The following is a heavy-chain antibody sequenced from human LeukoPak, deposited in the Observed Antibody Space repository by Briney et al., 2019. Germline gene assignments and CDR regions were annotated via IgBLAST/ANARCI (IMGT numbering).Heavy chain of an antibody. CDR3: ARPPAEGSSWYFDY. J-gene: IGHJ4*02. CDR1: GGSISSSSYY. D-gene: IGHD6-13*01. CDR2: IYYSGST. Sequence: SETLSLTCTVSGGSISSSSYYWGWIRQPPGKGLEWIGSIYYSGSTYYNPSLKSRVAISVDTSKNQFSLKLSSVTAADTAVYYCARPPAEGSSWYFDYWGQGTLVTVSS. V-gene: IGHV4-39*07.